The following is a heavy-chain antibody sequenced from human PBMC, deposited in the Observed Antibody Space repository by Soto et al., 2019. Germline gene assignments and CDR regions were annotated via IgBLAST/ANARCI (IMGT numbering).Heavy chain of an antibody. V-gene: IGHV4-34*01. CDR3: ARGKRDGSGSYYPYY. CDR2: INHVGIT. J-gene: IGHJ4*02. D-gene: IGHD3-10*01. Sequence: SETLSLTWAVSGGSCSCFYGTLLRPSPGKGLEWLGDINHVGITNYNPSLKSRVSIPVDTSKSQFSLKLSSVTAADTAVYYCARGKRDGSGSYYPYYWGQGTLVTVSA. CDR1: GGSCSCFY.